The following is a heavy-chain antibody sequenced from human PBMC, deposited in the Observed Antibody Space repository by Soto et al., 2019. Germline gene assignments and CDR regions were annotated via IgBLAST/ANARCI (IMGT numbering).Heavy chain of an antibody. CDR2: TYYRSKWST. CDR1: GDSVSSKSAA. CDR3: TRALSGSYDS. V-gene: IGHV6-1*01. Sequence: XQTLSLTCAISGDSVSSKSAAWNWIRQSPSRGLEWLGRTYYRSKWSTDYAVSVKSRITINPDTSKNQFSLHLNSVTPEDTAVYYCTRALSGSYDSWGQGTLVTVYS. D-gene: IGHD1-26*01. J-gene: IGHJ5*01.